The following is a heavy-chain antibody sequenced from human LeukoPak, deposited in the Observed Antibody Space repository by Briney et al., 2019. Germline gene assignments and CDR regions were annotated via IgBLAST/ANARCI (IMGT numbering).Heavy chain of an antibody. D-gene: IGHD3-16*01. CDR1: GYTFTSYD. V-gene: IGHV1-8*01. J-gene: IGHJ5*02. CDR2: MNPNSGNT. CDR3: ARGKDSTIIFGGLGEWFDP. Sequence: ASVTVSCTASGYTFTSYDINWVRQATGQGLEWMGWMNPNSGNTGYAQKFQGRVTMTRNTSISTAYMELSSLRSEDTAVYYCARGKDSTIIFGGLGEWFDPWGQGTLVTVSS.